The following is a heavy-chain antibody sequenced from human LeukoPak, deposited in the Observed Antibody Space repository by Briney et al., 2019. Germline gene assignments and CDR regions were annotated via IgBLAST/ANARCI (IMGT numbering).Heavy chain of an antibody. Sequence: PSETLSLTCTVSGGSISSGDYYWSWIRQPPGKGLEWIGYIYYSGNTYYNSSLKRRVTISVDTTENQFSLKLSSVTAADTAVYYCARGGGYGGTDWYLDLWGRGTLFTVSS. D-gene: IGHD4-23*01. CDR1: GGSISSGDYY. CDR3: ARGGGYGGTDWYLDL. J-gene: IGHJ2*01. V-gene: IGHV4-30-4*01. CDR2: IYYSGNT.